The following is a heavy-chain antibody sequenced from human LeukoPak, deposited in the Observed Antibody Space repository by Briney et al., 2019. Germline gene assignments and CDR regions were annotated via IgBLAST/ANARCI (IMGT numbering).Heavy chain of an antibody. Sequence: PGGSLRLSCAASGFTFRTYNMNWVRQAPGKGLEWVSYITSGGTTIYYADSVKGRFTISRDNAKNSLYLQMNSLRAEDTAVYYCARKNGLDYWGQGTLVTVSS. CDR1: GFTFRTYN. CDR2: ITSGGTTI. CDR3: ARKNGLDY. V-gene: IGHV3-48*01. J-gene: IGHJ4*02.